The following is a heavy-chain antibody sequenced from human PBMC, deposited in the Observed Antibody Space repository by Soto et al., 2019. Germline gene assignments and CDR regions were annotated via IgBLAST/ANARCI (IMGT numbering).Heavy chain of an antibody. Sequence: EVQLVESGGGLVKPGGSLRLSCAASGFTFSSYSMNWVRQAPGKGLEWVSSISSSSSYIYYADSVKGRFTISRDNAKNSLYLQMTSLRAEATAVYYCARDQPGYSYGYGLGYWGQGTLVTVSS. J-gene: IGHJ4*02. CDR3: ARDQPGYSYGYGLGY. D-gene: IGHD5-18*01. CDR2: ISSSSSYI. V-gene: IGHV3-21*01. CDR1: GFTFSSYS.